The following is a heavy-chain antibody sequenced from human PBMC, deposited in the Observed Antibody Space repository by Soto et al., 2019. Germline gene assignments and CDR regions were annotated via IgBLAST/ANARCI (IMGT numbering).Heavy chain of an antibody. J-gene: IGHJ5*02. CDR3: ARDHYDFWSGYYGSDWFDP. Sequence: PGGSLRLSCAASGFTFSSYGMHWVRQAPGKGLEWVAVIWYDGSNKYYADSVKGRFTISRDNSKNTLYLQMNSLRAEDTAVYYCARDHYDFWSGYYGSDWFDPWGQGTLVTVSS. D-gene: IGHD3-3*01. CDR1: GFTFSSYG. CDR2: IWYDGSNK. V-gene: IGHV3-33*01.